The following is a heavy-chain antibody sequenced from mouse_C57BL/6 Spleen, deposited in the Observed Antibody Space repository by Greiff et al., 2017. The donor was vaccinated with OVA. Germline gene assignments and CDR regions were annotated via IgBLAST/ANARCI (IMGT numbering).Heavy chain of an antibody. Sequence: DVHLVESGGGLVKPGGSLKLSCAASGFTFSDYGMHWVRQAPEKGLEWVAYISSGSSTIYYADTVKGRFTISRDNAKNTLFLQMTSLRSEDTAMYYCARLGLIWYFDVWGTGTTVTVSS. CDR3: ARLGLIWYFDV. CDR1: GFTFSDYG. CDR2: ISSGSSTI. V-gene: IGHV5-17*01. D-gene: IGHD4-1*01. J-gene: IGHJ1*03.